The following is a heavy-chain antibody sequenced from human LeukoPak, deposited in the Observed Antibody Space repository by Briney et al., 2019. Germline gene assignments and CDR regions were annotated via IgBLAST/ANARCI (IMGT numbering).Heavy chain of an antibody. CDR2: ISSSSSYI. J-gene: IGHJ3*02. D-gene: IGHD2-21*01. CDR1: GFTFSSYS. Sequence: GGSLRLSCAASGFTFSSYSMNWVRQAPGKGLEWVSSISSSSSYIYYADSVKGRFTISRDNAKNSLYLQMNSPRAEDTAVYYCASEYSDAFDIWGQGTMVTVSS. CDR3: ASEYSDAFDI. V-gene: IGHV3-21*01.